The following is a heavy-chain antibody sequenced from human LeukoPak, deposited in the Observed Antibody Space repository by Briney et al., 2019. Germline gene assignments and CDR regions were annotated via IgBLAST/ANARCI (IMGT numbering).Heavy chain of an antibody. CDR1: GGSFSGYY. CDR3: ARFGSRGYSYGLWKSYYFDY. J-gene: IGHJ4*02. Sequence: SETLSLTCAVYGGSFSGYYWSWIRQPPGKGLEWIGEINHSGSTNYNPSLKSRVTISVDTSKNQFSLKLSSATAADTAVYYCARFGSRGYSYGLWKSYYFDYWGQGTLVTVSS. CDR2: INHSGST. D-gene: IGHD5-18*01. V-gene: IGHV4-34*01.